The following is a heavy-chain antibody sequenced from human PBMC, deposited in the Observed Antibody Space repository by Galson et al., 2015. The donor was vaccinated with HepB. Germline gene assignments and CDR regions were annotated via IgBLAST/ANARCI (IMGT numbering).Heavy chain of an antibody. V-gene: IGHV3-30-3*01. Sequence: SLRLSCAASGFTFSSYAMHWVRQAPGKGLEWVAVISYDGSNKYYADSVKGRFTISRDNSKNTLYLQMNSLRAEDTAVYYCARDGGNMVRGVMIPYYYYGMDVWGQGTTVTVSS. J-gene: IGHJ6*02. CDR1: GFTFSSYA. CDR3: ARDGGNMVRGVMIPYYYYGMDV. D-gene: IGHD3-10*01. CDR2: ISYDGSNK.